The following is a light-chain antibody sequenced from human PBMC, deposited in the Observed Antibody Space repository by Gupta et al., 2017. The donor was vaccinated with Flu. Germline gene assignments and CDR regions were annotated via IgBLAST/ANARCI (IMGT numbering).Light chain of an antibody. CDR3: KQCMQDPET. Sequence: DILMTQTPLPLSVTPGQPASISCKSSQSLLHSDGKTYLYWYLQKPGKPPQLLIYEGSNWGSGVPDRFSGSGSGTDFTRKISRVEAEDVGVYYCKQCMQDPETFGQGTRLEIK. CDR2: EGS. J-gene: IGKJ5*01. V-gene: IGKV2D-29*01. CDR1: QSLLHSDGKTY.